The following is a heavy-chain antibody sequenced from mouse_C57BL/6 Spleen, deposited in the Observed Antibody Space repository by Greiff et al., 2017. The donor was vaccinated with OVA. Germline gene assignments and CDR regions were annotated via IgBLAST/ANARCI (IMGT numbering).Heavy chain of an antibody. CDR1: GYSITSGYY. CDR2: ISYDGSN. CDR3: ARDSGRYYDV. Sequence: EVQLVESGPGLVKPSQSLSLTCSVTGYSITSGYYWNWIRQFPGNKLGWVGYISYDGSNNYNPSLKNRISITRDTSKNQFFLKLNSVTTEDTATYYCARDSGRYYDVWGTGTTVTVSS. V-gene: IGHV3-6*01. D-gene: IGHD1-3*01. J-gene: IGHJ1*03.